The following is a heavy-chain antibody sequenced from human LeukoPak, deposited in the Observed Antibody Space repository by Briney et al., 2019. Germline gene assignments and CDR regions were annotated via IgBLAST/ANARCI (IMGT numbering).Heavy chain of an antibody. CDR2: INSDGSSR. CDR3: ASGGAAGNWFDP. J-gene: IGHJ5*02. V-gene: IGHV3-74*01. Sequence: SGGSLRLSCTASGFTLSTYWMHWVRQAPGKGLVWVSRINSDGSSRTYADSVKGRFTISRDNAKNTLYLEMNSLRGEDTAVYYCASGGAAGNWFDPWGQGTLVTVSS. D-gene: IGHD3-16*01. CDR1: GFTLSTYW.